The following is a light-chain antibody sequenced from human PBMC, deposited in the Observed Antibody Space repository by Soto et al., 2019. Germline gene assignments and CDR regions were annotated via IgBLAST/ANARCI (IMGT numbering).Light chain of an antibody. CDR3: QQYNNWPPIT. Sequence: EIVMTQSPATLSVSPGERATLSCRASQSVSSNLAWYQQKPGQAPRLLIYGASTRATGIPARFSGSGSGTAFTITISRLQSEDFAVYYCQQYNNWPPITCGQGTRLEI. J-gene: IGKJ5*01. CDR1: QSVSSN. V-gene: IGKV3-15*01. CDR2: GAS.